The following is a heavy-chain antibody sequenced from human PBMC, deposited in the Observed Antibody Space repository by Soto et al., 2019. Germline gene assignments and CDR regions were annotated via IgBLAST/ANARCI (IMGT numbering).Heavy chain of an antibody. Sequence: GGSLRLSCAASGFTFSSYSMNWVRQAPGKGLEWVSYISSSSSTIYYADSVKGRFTISRDNAKNSLYLQMNSLRDEDTAVYYCARYRVVPAGTGYYYYGMDVWGQGTTVTVSS. CDR2: ISSSSSTI. J-gene: IGHJ6*02. V-gene: IGHV3-48*02. CDR3: ARYRVVPAGTGYYYYGMDV. D-gene: IGHD2-2*01. CDR1: GFTFSSYS.